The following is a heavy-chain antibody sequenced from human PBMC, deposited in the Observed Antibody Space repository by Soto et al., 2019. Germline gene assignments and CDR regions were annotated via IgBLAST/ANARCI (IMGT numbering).Heavy chain of an antibody. Sequence: TLSLTCAVAGGSFTSNNWWTWVRQPPGQGLEWIGEIYRTGSTNYNPSLKSRVTISLDKSENQFSLKVTSLTAADTAVYYCASRDPGTSVDYWGQGTLVTVSS. D-gene: IGHD1-7*01. J-gene: IGHJ4*02. CDR3: ASRDPGTSVDY. V-gene: IGHV4-4*02. CDR2: IYRTGST. CDR1: GGSFTSNNW.